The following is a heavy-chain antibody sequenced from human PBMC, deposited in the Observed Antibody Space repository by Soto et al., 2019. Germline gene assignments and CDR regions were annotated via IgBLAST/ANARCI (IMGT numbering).Heavy chain of an antibody. CDR1: GFSLTTSGVG. CDR2: IYWDDDK. D-gene: IGHD5-18*01. V-gene: IGHV2-5*02. CDR3: AHRGYMYGNWDHGYFDY. Sequence: QITLKESGPTRVRPTQTLALTCTFSGFSLTTSGVGVGWIRKTPGKALEWLAVIYWDDDKRYSPSLKIRLTITKDTSKNQVVLTMADMDPVDTATYFCAHRGYMYGNWDHGYFDYWGQGTLVTVSS. J-gene: IGHJ4*02.